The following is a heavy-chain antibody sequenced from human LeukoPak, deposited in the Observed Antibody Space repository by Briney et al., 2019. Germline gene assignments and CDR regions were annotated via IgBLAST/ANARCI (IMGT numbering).Heavy chain of an antibody. Sequence: PGGSLRLSCAASGFTFDDYGMSWVRQAQGKGLKWVSGINWNGGSTGYADSVKGRFTISRDNAKNSLYLQMNSLRAEDTALYYCARDGSGSYYLYYYYYMDVWGKGTTVTVSS. D-gene: IGHD3-10*01. CDR3: ARDGSGSYYLYYYYYMDV. CDR2: INWNGGST. J-gene: IGHJ6*03. CDR1: GFTFDDYG. V-gene: IGHV3-20*04.